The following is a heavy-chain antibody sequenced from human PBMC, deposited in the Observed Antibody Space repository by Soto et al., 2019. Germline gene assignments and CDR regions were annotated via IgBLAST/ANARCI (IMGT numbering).Heavy chain of an antibody. CDR3: TRAPFVVETAPTKFDY. CDR1: GFTFGGYA. J-gene: IGHJ4*02. CDR2: IRSKAYYGTT. Sequence: GGSLRLSCSASGFTFGGYAMSWVRLAPGKGLELVGFIRSKAYYGTTEYAASVRGRFTISRDDSRSIAYLQMNSLKSEDTAVYFCTRAPFVVETAPTKFDYWRQGTPVTVSS. D-gene: IGHD2-21*02. V-gene: IGHV3-49*04.